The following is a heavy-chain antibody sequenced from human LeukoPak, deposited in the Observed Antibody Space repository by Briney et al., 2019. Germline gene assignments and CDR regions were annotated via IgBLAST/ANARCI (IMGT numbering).Heavy chain of an antibody. CDR3: VSPRGFSYGYFDY. J-gene: IGHJ4*02. V-gene: IGHV4-39*01. CDR2: IYYSKNT. Sequence: PSQTLSLTCTVSGGPISSSSYYWGWIRQPPGKGLEWIGSIYYSKNTYYNPSLKSRVTISADTSKNQFSLTLGSVSATDTAVYYCVSPRGFSYGYFDYWGQGTLVTVSS. CDR1: GGPISSSSYY. D-gene: IGHD5-18*01.